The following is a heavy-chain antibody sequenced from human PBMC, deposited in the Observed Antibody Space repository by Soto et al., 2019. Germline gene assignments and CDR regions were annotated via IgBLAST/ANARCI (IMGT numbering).Heavy chain of an antibody. J-gene: IGHJ4*02. Sequence: VHLVESGGGLVQPGGSLRLSCAASGFPFSSHWMTWVRQAPGKGLEWVAYIKQDGSEKYYVDSVMGRFTMSRDNTQSSLSLQMNTLRVEDSAVYYCARITSPGYFDSWGQGTLVTVSS. CDR3: ARITSPGYFDS. V-gene: IGHV3-7*05. D-gene: IGHD1-20*01. CDR2: IKQDGSEK. CDR1: GFPFSSHW.